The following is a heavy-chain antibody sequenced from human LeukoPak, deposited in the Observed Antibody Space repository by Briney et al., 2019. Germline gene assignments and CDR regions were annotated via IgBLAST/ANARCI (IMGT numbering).Heavy chain of an antibody. Sequence: GGSLRLSCVASGFTLTRNGMHWVRQAPGKGLEWVAFIRYDGSDKYYADSVKGRLTISRDNSKKTLYLQMNSLRAEDTAVYYCAKEYAGSHYYYYYMDVWGKGATVTVSS. CDR1: GFTLTRNG. V-gene: IGHV3-30*02. CDR3: AKEYAGSHYYYYYMDV. CDR2: IRYDGSDK. J-gene: IGHJ6*03.